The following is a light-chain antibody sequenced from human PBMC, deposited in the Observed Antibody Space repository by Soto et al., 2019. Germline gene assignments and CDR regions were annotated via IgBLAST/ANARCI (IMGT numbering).Light chain of an antibody. V-gene: IGKV3-15*01. CDR2: GAS. Sequence: EIVMTQSPATLSVSPGESATLSCRASQSVSTNVAWFQQRPGQPPRLLIYGASGRATGIPARFRGSGSGTEFTLTIGSLHSEDVAVYFCQQYANWPYTFAQGTKLEI. J-gene: IGKJ2*01. CDR1: QSVSTN. CDR3: QQYANWPYT.